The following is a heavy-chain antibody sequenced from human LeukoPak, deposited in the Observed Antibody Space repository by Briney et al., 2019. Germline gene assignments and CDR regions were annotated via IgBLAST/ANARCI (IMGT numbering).Heavy chain of an antibody. CDR3: ARGGIAGTTDYYYYYGMDV. J-gene: IGHJ6*04. V-gene: IGHV1-2*04. CDR2: INPNSGGT. Sequence: GASVKASCKASGYTFTGYYMHWVRQAPGQGLEWMGWINPNSGGTNYAQKFQGWVTMTRDTSISTAYMELSRLRSDDTAVYYCARGGIAGTTDYYYYYGMDVWGKGTTVTVSS. D-gene: IGHD1-20*01. CDR1: GYTFTGYY.